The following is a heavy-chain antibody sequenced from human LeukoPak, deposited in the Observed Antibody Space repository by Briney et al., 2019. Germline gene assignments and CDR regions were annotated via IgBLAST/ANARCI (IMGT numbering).Heavy chain of an antibody. CDR1: GYTLSDLS. V-gene: IGHV1-24*01. D-gene: IGHD1-26*01. Sequence: GASVKVSCTVSGYTLSDLSMHWVRQAPGKGLEWMGGFGPEDGETIYAQKFQGRVTMTEDTSTDTAYMELSSLTSEDTAVYYCATELGGDAFDIWGQGTMVTVSS. J-gene: IGHJ3*02. CDR2: FGPEDGET. CDR3: ATELGGDAFDI.